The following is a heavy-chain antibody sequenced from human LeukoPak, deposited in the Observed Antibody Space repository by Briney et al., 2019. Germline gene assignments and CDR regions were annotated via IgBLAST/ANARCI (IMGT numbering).Heavy chain of an antibody. CDR1: GFTFSSYA. D-gene: IGHD1-26*01. Sequence: GGSLRLSCAASGFTFSSYAMSWVRQAPGKGLEWVSAISGSGGSTYYADSVKGRFTISRDNSKNTLYLQMNSLRAEDTAVYYCARHFTWELRAFDYWGQGTLVTVSS. J-gene: IGHJ4*02. CDR3: ARHFTWELRAFDY. CDR2: ISGSGGST. V-gene: IGHV3-23*01.